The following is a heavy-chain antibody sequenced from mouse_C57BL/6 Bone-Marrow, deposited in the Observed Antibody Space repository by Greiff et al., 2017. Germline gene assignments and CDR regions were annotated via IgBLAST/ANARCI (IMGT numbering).Heavy chain of an antibody. V-gene: IGHV1-81*01. J-gene: IGHJ4*01. Sequence: QVQLQQSGAELARPGASVKLSCKASGYTFTSYGISWVKQRTGQGLEWIGEIYPRSGNTYYNAKFKGKATLTADNSSSTAYMELRSLTSEDSAVYFCARRWLLRAMDYWGQGTSVTVSS. CDR1: GYTFTSYG. CDR3: ARRWLLRAMDY. D-gene: IGHD2-3*01. CDR2: IYPRSGNT.